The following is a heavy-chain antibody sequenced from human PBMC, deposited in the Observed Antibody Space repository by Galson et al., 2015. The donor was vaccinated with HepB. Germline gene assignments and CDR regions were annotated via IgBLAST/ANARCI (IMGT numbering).Heavy chain of an antibody. V-gene: IGHV3-15*01. CDR3: TTGIVVVPAALDY. Sequence: SLRLSCAISGLTFSNAWMNWVRQAPGKGLEWVGRIKSKGDGGTRDYAAPVKGRFTISRDDSQNTLYLQMSSLKTEDTAVYYCTTGIVVVPAALDYWGQGTLVTVSS. CDR1: GLTFSNAW. D-gene: IGHD2-2*01. J-gene: IGHJ4*02. CDR2: IKSKGDGGTR.